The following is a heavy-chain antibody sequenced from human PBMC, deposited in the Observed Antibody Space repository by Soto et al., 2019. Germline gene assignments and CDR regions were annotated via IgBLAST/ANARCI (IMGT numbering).Heavy chain of an antibody. CDR3: GRVRERGYWAFDGFDI. CDR1: GFSFSSDG. J-gene: IGHJ3*02. Sequence: GGSPRLSCAASGFSFSSDGMHWVRQAPGNGLEWVAVIWYDGSNKYYADSVKGRFTISRDNSKNTLYLQMNSLRAEDTAVYYCGRVRERGYWAFDGFDIWGQGTMVTVSS. CDR2: IWYDGSNK. V-gene: IGHV3-33*01. D-gene: IGHD3-22*01.